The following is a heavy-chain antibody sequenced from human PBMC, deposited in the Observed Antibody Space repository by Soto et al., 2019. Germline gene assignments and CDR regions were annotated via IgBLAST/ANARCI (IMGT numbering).Heavy chain of an antibody. D-gene: IGHD4-17*01. CDR2: ISGSGGST. V-gene: IGHV3-23*01. Sequence: PGGSLRLSCAASGFTFSSYAMSWVRQAPGKGLEWVSAISGSGGSTYYADSVKGRFTISRDNSKNTLYLQMNSLRAEDTAVYYCAKDAFDYGDYLGWFDPWGQGTLVTVSS. CDR1: GFTFSSYA. J-gene: IGHJ5*02. CDR3: AKDAFDYGDYLGWFDP.